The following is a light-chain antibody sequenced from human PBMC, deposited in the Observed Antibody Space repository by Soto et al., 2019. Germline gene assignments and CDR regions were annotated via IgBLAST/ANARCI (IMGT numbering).Light chain of an antibody. Sequence: QSALTQPASVSGSPTQSIAISCTGTSSDVGGYDHVSWYQQHPGKAPKLMIYDVSTRPSGVSDRFSGSKSGNTASLTISGLQAEDEADYYCNSYTSSSTDVFGTGTKVTVL. J-gene: IGLJ1*01. CDR1: SSDVGGYDH. V-gene: IGLV2-14*03. CDR2: DVS. CDR3: NSYTSSSTDV.